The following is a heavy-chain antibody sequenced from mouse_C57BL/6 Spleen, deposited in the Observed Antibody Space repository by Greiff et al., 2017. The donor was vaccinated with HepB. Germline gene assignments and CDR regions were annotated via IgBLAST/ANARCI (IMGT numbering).Heavy chain of an antibody. J-gene: IGHJ2*01. Sequence: QVQLQQSGAELVRPGASVKLSCKASGYTFTDYYINWVKQRPGQGLEWIARIYPGGGNTYYNEKFKGKATLTAEKSSSTAYMQLSSLTSEDSAVYFCERGSGFDYWGQGTTVTVSS. D-gene: IGHD3-2*02. V-gene: IGHV1-76*01. CDR2: IYPGGGNT. CDR1: GYTFTDYY. CDR3: ERGSGFDY.